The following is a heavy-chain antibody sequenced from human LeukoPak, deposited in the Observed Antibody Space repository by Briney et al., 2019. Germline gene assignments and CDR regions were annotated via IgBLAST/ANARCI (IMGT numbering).Heavy chain of an antibody. J-gene: IGHJ4*02. D-gene: IGHD2-8*01. CDR2: IKQDGSVK. CDR1: GFTFSSYW. V-gene: IGHV3-7*01. Sequence: GGSLTLSCAASGFTFSSYWMTWVRQAPGKGLEWVANIKQDGSVKQYVGSVKGRFTISRDNAKNSLYLQMNSLRAEDTAVYYCARGTNGWNDYWGQGNLVTVSS. CDR3: ARGTNGWNDY.